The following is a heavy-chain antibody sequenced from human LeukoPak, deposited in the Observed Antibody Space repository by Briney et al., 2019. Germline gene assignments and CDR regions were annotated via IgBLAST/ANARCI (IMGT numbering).Heavy chain of an antibody. CDR3: ARCSGVFGSSGY. CDR1: GFSFSSYS. D-gene: IGHD6-6*01. V-gene: IGHV3-21*01. CDR2: ISSGTGSYI. J-gene: IGHJ4*02. Sequence: GGSLRLSCVASGFSFSSYSMNWVRQAPGKGLEWVSTISSGTGSYIYYADAVRGRFTITRDNAKNSLYLQMNSLRAEDTAVYYCARCSGVFGSSGYWGQGTLVTVSS.